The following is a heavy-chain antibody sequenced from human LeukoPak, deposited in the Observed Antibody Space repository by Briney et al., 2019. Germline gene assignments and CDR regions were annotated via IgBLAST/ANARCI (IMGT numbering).Heavy chain of an antibody. CDR3: ARGIWFGEGYYFSMDV. J-gene: IGHJ6*03. Sequence: SETLSLTCTVSGSSLSSGHYWGWIRQPPGKGLEWIGSIYHSGSTYYNPSLKSRHTISVDKAKNQFSLKVSSVTAADTAVYSCARGIWFGEGYYFSMDVWGKGTTVTISS. CDR2: IYHSGST. D-gene: IGHD3-10*01. CDR1: GSSLSSGHY. V-gene: IGHV4-38-2*02.